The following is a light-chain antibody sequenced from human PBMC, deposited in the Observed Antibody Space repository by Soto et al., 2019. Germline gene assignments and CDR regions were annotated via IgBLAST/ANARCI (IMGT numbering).Light chain of an antibody. CDR1: QIINRY. CDR3: HQYHNWPPYT. J-gene: IGKJ1*01. V-gene: IGKV1-39*01. CDR2: AAS. Sequence: DIHMTQSPSSLAASVGETVTITCRTSQIINRYLHWCQQKPGKAPEVLIYAASSLQSGVPSRFSGSGSGTEFTLTISSLQSEDFAVYYCHQYHNWPPYTFGLGTKVDI.